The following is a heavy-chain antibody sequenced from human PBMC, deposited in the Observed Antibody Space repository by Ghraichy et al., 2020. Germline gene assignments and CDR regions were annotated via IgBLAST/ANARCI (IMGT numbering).Heavy chain of an antibody. J-gene: IGHJ3*02. V-gene: IGHV3-48*02. D-gene: IGHD4-17*01. CDR2: ISSSSTTI. Sequence: GGSLRLSCADSGFTFSSYSMNWVRQAPGKGLEWVSFISSSSTTIYYADSVRGRFTISRDNAKNSLYLHMNSLRDEDTAVYYCARIGADEYGGYLGQFAFDIWDQGTMVTVSP. CDR3: ARIGADEYGGYLGQFAFDI. CDR1: GFTFSSYS.